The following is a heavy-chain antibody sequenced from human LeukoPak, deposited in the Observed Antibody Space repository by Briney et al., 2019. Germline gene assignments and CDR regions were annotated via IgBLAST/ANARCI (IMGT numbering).Heavy chain of an antibody. Sequence: GGSLRLSCAASGFTINNYAMSWVRQAPGKGLEWVSAISGSGGSTYYADSVKGRFTISRDNSKNTLYLQMNSLRAEDTAVYYCAKDGRPYGDYMDYWGQGTLVTVSS. V-gene: IGHV3-23*01. D-gene: IGHD4-17*01. CDR1: GFTINNYA. CDR3: AKDGRPYGDYMDY. J-gene: IGHJ4*02. CDR2: ISGSGGST.